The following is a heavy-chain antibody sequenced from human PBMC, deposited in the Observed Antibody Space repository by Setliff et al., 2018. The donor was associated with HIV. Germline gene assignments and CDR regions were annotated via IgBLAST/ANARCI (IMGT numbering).Heavy chain of an antibody. V-gene: IGHV3-49*04. CDR2: IRSKAYGGTT. J-gene: IGHJ6*03. CDR1: GFTFRDYD. CDR3: ARDRLESLYFGDLNYMDV. D-gene: IGHD3-10*01. Sequence: GESLKISCTASGFTFRDYDMSWVRQAPGKGLEWVGFIRSKAYGGTTENAASVRGRFSISRDDSKSIAYLHMNSLKTEDTAVYYCARDRLESLYFGDLNYMDVWGKGTTVTV.